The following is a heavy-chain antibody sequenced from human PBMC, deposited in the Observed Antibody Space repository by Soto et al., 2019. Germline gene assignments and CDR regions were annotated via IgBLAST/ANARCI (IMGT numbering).Heavy chain of an antibody. V-gene: IGHV3-11*06. CDR3: ARVPYCSSTSCYSYYFDY. CDR2: ISSSSSYT. D-gene: IGHD2-2*02. J-gene: IGHJ4*02. CDR1: GFTFSDYY. Sequence: PGGSLRLSCAASGFTFSDYYMNWIRQAPGKGLEWVSYISSSSSYTNYADSVKGRFTISRDNAKNSLYLQMNSLRAEDTAVYYCARVPYCSSTSCYSYYFDYWGQGTLVTVSS.